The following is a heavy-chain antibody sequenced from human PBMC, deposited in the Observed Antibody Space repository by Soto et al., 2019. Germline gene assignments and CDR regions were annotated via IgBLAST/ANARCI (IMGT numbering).Heavy chain of an antibody. D-gene: IGHD2-15*01. V-gene: IGHV4-61*08. CDR1: GDSVTSGDYY. CDR2: IYYSGST. CDR3: ATGRCSGGSCYFDY. Sequence: SETLSLTCTVSGDSVTSGDYYWSWIRQPPGKGLEWIGYIYYSGSTNYNPSLKSRVTISVDTSKDQFSLKLSSVTAADTAVYYCATGRCSGGSCYFDYWGQGTLVAVSS. J-gene: IGHJ4*02.